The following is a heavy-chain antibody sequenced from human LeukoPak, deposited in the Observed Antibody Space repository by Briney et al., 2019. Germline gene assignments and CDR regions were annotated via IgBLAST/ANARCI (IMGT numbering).Heavy chain of an antibody. Sequence: ASVKVSCKASGYTFINYYIHWVRQAPGPGLEWMGVINSRDGITNYAQKFQGRVTMTRDTSTSTAYMELSSLSSEDTAVYYCARDGAGNEPFDYWGQGTLVTVSS. J-gene: IGHJ4*02. V-gene: IGHV1-46*01. CDR1: GYTFINYY. CDR3: ARDGAGNEPFDY. CDR2: INSRDGIT. D-gene: IGHD1-26*01.